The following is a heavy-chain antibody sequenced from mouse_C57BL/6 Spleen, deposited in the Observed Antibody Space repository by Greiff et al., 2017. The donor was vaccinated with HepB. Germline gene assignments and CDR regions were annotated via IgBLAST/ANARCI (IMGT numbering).Heavy chain of an antibody. CDR1: GFTFSDAW. CDR3: TGGYYGSRHWYFDV. V-gene: IGHV6-6*01. CDR2: IRNKANNHAT. D-gene: IGHD1-1*01. J-gene: IGHJ1*03. Sequence: EVQLVESGGGLVQPGGSLKLSCAASGFTFSDAWMDWVRQSPEKGLEWVAEIRNKANNHATYYAESVKGRFTISRDDSKSSVYLQMNSLRAEDTGIYYCTGGYYGSRHWYFDVWGTGTTVTVSS.